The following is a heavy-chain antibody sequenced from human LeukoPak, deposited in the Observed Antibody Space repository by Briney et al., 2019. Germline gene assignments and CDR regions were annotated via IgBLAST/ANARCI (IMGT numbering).Heavy chain of an antibody. Sequence: SETLSLTCTVSGRSISSGSYYWSWIRQPAGKGLEWIGRIYTSGSTNYNPSLKSRVTISVDTSKNQFSLKLSSVTAADTAVYYCARDGDGYIFDYWGQGTLVTVSS. CDR2: IYTSGST. CDR3: ARDGDGYIFDY. V-gene: IGHV4-61*02. J-gene: IGHJ4*02. CDR1: GRSISSGSYY. D-gene: IGHD5-24*01.